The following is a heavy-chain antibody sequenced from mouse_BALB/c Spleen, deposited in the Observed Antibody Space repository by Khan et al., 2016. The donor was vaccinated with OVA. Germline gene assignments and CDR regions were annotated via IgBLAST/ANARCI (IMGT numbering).Heavy chain of an antibody. CDR3: ARDRIDY. CDR2: INPTSGST. Sequence: VQLQQSGAELAKPGASVKMSCKASGYTFTTYWMHWVKQRPGQGLEWIGYINPTSGSTDYNQKFKDKATLTADTSSSTAYMQLSSLTSDDSAVYYCARDRIDYWGQGTTLTVSS. CDR1: GYTFTTYW. V-gene: IGHV1-7*01. J-gene: IGHJ2*01.